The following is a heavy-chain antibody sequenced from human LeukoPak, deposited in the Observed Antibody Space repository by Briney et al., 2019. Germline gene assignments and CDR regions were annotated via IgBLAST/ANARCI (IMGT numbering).Heavy chain of an antibody. J-gene: IGHJ4*02. CDR3: ARDRTHYYESSGYYSRWEY. CDR1: GYTFTSYF. Sequence: ASVKVSCKASGYTFTSYFMYWVRQAPGQGLEWMGIINPSGGNTNYAQRFQGRVTMTRDTSTSTVYMELSSLRSEDTAMYYCARDRTHYYESSGYYSRWEYWGQGTLVTVSS. V-gene: IGHV1-46*01. D-gene: IGHD3-22*01. CDR2: INPSGGNT.